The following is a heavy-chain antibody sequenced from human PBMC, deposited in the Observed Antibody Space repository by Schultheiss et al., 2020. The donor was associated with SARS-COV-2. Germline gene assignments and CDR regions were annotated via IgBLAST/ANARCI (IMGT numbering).Heavy chain of an antibody. V-gene: IGHV4-59*01. Sequence: SETLSLTCAVYGGSFSGYYWSWIRQPPGKGLEWIGYIYYSGSTNYNPSLKSRVTISVDTSKNQFSLKLSSVTAADTAVYYCARPDSGSYPESAFDIWGQGTMVTVSS. J-gene: IGHJ3*02. CDR1: GGSFSGYY. D-gene: IGHD1-26*01. CDR2: IYYSGST. CDR3: ARPDSGSYPESAFDI.